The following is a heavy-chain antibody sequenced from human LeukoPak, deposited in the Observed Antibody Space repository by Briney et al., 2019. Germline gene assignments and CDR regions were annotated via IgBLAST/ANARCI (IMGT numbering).Heavy chain of an antibody. V-gene: IGHV3-23*01. CDR1: GFTFSSYG. Sequence: GGTLRLSCAASGFTFSSYGMSWVRQAPGKGLEWVSAISGSGGSTYYADSVKGRFTISRDNSKNTLYLQMNSLRAEDTAIYYCAKAPGYDILHYYYMDVWGKGTTVTISS. D-gene: IGHD3-9*01. CDR3: AKAPGYDILHYYYMDV. CDR2: ISGSGGST. J-gene: IGHJ6*03.